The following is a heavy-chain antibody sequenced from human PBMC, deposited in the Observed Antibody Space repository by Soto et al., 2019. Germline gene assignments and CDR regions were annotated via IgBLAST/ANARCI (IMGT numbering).Heavy chain of an antibody. CDR3: AKSHGYGLMDLDV. Sequence: EVQLLESGGGLVQPGGSLRLSCAASGFTFSSYAMSWVRQAPGKGLEWVSGISGSGDSTYYADSVKGRFTISRDNSKNTLYLQINSLRAEDTAVYYCAKSHGYGLMDLDVWGKGTTVTVSS. D-gene: IGHD5-12*01. CDR1: GFTFSSYA. V-gene: IGHV3-23*01. CDR2: ISGSGDST. J-gene: IGHJ6*04.